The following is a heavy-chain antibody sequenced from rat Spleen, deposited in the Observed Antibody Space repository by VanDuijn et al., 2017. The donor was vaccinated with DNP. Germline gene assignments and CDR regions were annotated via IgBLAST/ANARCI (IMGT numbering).Heavy chain of an antibody. CDR1: GVTFSDFN. Sequence: EVQLVESGGGLVQPGRSLKLSCAAAGVTFSDFNMAWVRQVPKKGLEWVATILYDGSITYYGDSVRGRFTISRDNVRSTQYLQMDSLRSEDTATYYCATHQVYYGLSFVYWGQGTLVTVSS. CDR2: ILYDGSIT. V-gene: IGHV5-7*01. CDR3: ATHQVYYGLSFVY. J-gene: IGHJ3*01. D-gene: IGHD1-6*01.